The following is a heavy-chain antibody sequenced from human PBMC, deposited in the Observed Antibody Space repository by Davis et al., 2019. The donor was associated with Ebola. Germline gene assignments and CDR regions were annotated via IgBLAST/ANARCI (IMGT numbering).Heavy chain of an antibody. D-gene: IGHD2-15*01. CDR1: GFTFSNAW. V-gene: IGHV3-66*01. CDR3: ASSVATPGAFDI. Sequence: GGSLRLSCAASGFTFSNAWMSWVRQAPGKGLEWVSVINSGSSTYYADSVKGRFTISRDNSKNTLYLQMNSLRVEDTAVYYCASSVATPGAFDIWGQGTMVTVSS. CDR2: INSGSST. J-gene: IGHJ3*02.